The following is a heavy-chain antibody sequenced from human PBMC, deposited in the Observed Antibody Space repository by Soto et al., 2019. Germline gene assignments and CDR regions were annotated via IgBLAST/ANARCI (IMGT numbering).Heavy chain of an antibody. J-gene: IGHJ4*02. Sequence: GGSLRLSCAASGFTFSSYSMNWVRQAPGKGLEWVSSISSSSSYIYYADSVKGRFTISRDNAKNSLYLQMNSLRAEDTAVYYCASMVVPDAPNPRDYWGQGTLVTVSS. CDR3: ASMVVPDAPNPRDY. CDR2: ISSSSSYI. D-gene: IGHD2-2*01. V-gene: IGHV3-21*01. CDR1: GFTFSSYS.